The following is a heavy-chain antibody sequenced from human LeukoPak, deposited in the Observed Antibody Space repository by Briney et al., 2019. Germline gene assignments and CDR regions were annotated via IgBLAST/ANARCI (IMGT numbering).Heavy chain of an antibody. CDR2: IYYSGST. D-gene: IGHD3-22*01. V-gene: IGHV4-39*07. J-gene: IGHJ4*02. CDR3: ARAPYYYDSSGYYPRFDY. CDR1: GGSISSSSYY. Sequence: SETLSLTCTVSGGSISSSSYYWGWIRQPPGKGLEWIGSIYYSGSTYYNPSLKSRVTISVDTSKNQFSLKLSSVTAADTAVYYCARAPYYYDSSGYYPRFDYWGQGTLVTVSS.